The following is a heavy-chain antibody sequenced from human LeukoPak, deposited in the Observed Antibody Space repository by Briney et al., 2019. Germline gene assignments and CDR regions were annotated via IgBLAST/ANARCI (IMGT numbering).Heavy chain of an antibody. D-gene: IGHD3-3*01. CDR3: ARGLGRELARAIFGVVTTYYFDY. CDR2: ISAYNGNT. Sequence: ASETVSFTGSGYTFTIYGISWVRRAPGQGRERVGWISAYNGNTNYAQKLQGRVTMTTDTSTSTAYMELRSLRSDDTAVYYCARGLGRELARAIFGVVTTYYFDYWGQGTLVTVSS. V-gene: IGHV1-18*01. J-gene: IGHJ4*02. CDR1: GYTFTIYG.